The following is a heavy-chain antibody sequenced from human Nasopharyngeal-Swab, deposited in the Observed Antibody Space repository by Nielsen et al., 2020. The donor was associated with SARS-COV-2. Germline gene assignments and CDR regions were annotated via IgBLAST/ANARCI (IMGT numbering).Heavy chain of an antibody. J-gene: IGHJ6*02. CDR2: INHSGST. CDR1: GGSFSGYY. Sequence: SETLSLTCAVSGGSFSGYYWSWIRQPPGNGLEWIGEINHSGSTNYNPSLKSRVTISVDTSKNQFSLKLSSVTAADTAVYYCARWALGGGMDVWGQGTTVTVSS. D-gene: IGHD3-16*01. CDR3: ARWALGGGMDV. V-gene: IGHV4-34*01.